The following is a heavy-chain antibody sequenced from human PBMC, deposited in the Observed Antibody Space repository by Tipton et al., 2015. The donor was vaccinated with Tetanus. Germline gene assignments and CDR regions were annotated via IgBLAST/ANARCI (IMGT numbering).Heavy chain of an antibody. CDR3: VKMAASWYLGYFDY. V-gene: IGHV3-23*01. J-gene: IGHJ4*02. D-gene: IGHD6-13*01. CDR1: GFSFSTYA. Sequence: SLRLSCAASGFSFSTYAMSWVRQAPGKGLEWVSVISGSDGSTYYADSVKGRFTISRDNSKNMLYLQMSSLSAEDTAVYYCVKMAASWYLGYFDYWGQGSLVTVSS. CDR2: ISGSDGST.